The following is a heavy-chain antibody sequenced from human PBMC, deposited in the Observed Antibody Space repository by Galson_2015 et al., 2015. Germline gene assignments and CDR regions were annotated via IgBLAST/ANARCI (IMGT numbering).Heavy chain of an antibody. CDR2: IYPGDPDT. V-gene: IGHV5-51*01. J-gene: IGHJ4*02. CDR1: GYSFTNYW. D-gene: IGHD4-23*01. Sequence: QSGAEVKKPGESLKISCKGSGYSFTNYWIGWVRQMPGKGLEWMGIIYPGDPDTRYSPSLQGQVTILVDKSISTAYLQWSSLKASDTAMYYCARLATVVTPGFFDYWGQGTLVTVSS. CDR3: ARLATVVTPGFFDY.